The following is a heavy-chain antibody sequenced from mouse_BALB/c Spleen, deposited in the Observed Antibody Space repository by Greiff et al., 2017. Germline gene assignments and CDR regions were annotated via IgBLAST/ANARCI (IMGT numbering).Heavy chain of an antibody. D-gene: IGHD2-10*02. J-gene: IGHJ3*01. CDR3: AKPGYGNYGDWFAY. Sequence: VNLVDSGPGLVAPSQSLSITCTVSGFSLTSYGVSWVRQPPGKGLEWLGVIWGDGSTNYHSALISRLSISKDNSKSQVFLKLNSLQTDDTATYYCAKPGYGNYGDWFAYWGQGTLVTVSA. CDR1: GFSLTSYG. V-gene: IGHV2-3*01. CDR2: IWGDGST.